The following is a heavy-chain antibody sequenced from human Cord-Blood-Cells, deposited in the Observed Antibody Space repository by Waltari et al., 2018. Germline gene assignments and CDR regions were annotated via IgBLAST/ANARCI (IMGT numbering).Heavy chain of an antibody. CDR1: GYTFTSYD. D-gene: IGHD6-19*01. Sequence: QVQLVQSGAEVKKPGASVKVSCKASGYTFTSYDINWVRQATGQGLEWMGWMNPNSANTGYAQKFQGRVTMTRNTSISTAYMELSSLRSEDTAVYYCARGGTVAGYYYYYYGMDVWGQGTTVTVSS. CDR3: ARGGTVAGYYYYYYGMDV. CDR2: MNPNSANT. V-gene: IGHV1-8*01. J-gene: IGHJ6*02.